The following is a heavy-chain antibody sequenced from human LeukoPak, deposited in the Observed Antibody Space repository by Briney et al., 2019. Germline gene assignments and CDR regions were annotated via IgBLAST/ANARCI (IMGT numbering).Heavy chain of an antibody. CDR1: GYSFTSYW. CDR2: IYPGDSDT. V-gene: IGHV5-51*01. J-gene: IGHJ4*02. D-gene: IGHD6-13*01. CDR3: ARGQSSVTAAGDY. Sequence: GESLKISCKGSGYSFTSYWIGWVRQMPGKGLEWMGIIYPGDSDTRYSPSFQGQVTISADKSISTAYLQWTSLKASDAAMYYCARGQSSVTAAGDYWGQGTLVTVSS.